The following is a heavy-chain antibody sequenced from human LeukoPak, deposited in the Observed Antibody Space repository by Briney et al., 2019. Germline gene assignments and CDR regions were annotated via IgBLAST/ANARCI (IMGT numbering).Heavy chain of an antibody. CDR2: IYSSGST. CDR1: GGYISNYF. J-gene: IGHJ4*02. CDR3: ARRPTGDPKFDY. D-gene: IGHD7-27*01. Sequence: SETLSLTCSVSGGYISNYFWTWIRQPPGKGLEWVGYIYSSGSTYYNPSLKSRVTISVDTSKNRFSLKLSTVTAADTAVYYCARRPTGDPKFDYWGQGTLVTVSS. V-gene: IGHV4-59*08.